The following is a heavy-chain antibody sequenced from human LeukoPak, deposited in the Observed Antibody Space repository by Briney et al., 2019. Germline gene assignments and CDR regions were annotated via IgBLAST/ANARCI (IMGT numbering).Heavy chain of an antibody. D-gene: IGHD4-17*01. CDR2: INPTGGST. Sequence: ASVKVSCKASGYTFTSYYMHWVRQAPGQGLEWMGLINPTGGSTGYAQKLQGRVTMTTDTSTSTAYMELRSLRSDDTAVYYCARTTTVSDLWGRGTLVTVSS. CDR1: GYTFTSYY. V-gene: IGHV1-46*01. CDR3: ARTTTVSDL. J-gene: IGHJ2*01.